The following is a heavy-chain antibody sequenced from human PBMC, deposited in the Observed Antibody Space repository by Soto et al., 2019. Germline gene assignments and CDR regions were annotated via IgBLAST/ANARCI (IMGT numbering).Heavy chain of an antibody. CDR1: GFSLSNARMG. Sequence: QVTLKESGPVVVKPTETLTLTCTISGFSLSNARMGVSWIREPPGKALEWLAHIFSNDEKSYSTSLKSRLTISKDTSKSQVVLTMTNMDPVDTATYYCARNSEANWFDPWGQGTLVTVSS. D-gene: IGHD2-15*01. J-gene: IGHJ5*02. CDR2: IFSNDEK. CDR3: ARNSEANWFDP. V-gene: IGHV2-26*03.